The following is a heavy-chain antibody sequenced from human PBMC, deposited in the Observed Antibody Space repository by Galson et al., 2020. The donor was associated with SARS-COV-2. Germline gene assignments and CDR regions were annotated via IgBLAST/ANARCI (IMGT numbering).Heavy chain of an antibody. CDR2: ISYDGSNK. CDR1: GFTFSSYA. J-gene: IGHJ4*02. V-gene: IGHV3-30*04. CDR3: ASEMATTSFDY. D-gene: IGHD5-12*01. Sequence: GGSLRLSCAASGFTFSSYAMHWVRQAPGKGLEWVAVISYDGSNKYYADSVKGRFTISRDNSKNTLYLQMNSLRAEDTAVYYCASEMATTSFDYWGQGTLVTVSS.